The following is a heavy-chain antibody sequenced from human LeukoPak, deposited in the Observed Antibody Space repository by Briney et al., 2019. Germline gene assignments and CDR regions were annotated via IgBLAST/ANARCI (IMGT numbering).Heavy chain of an antibody. CDR1: GGTFSSYA. D-gene: IGHD2-21*02. V-gene: IGHV1-2*06. J-gene: IGHJ2*01. CDR2: INPNSGDT. Sequence: ASVKVSCKASGGTFSSYAISWVRQAPGQGLEWMGRINPNSGDTNYAQKFQGRVTMTRDTSISTAYMELGRLRSGDTAVYYCARGGGVVVTTWYFDLWGRGTLVTVSS. CDR3: ARGGGVVVTTWYFDL.